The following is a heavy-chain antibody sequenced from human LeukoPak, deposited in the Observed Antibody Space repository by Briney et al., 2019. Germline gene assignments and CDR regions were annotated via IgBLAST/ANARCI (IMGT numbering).Heavy chain of an antibody. Sequence: SETLSLTCTVSGGSTSSSSYYWGWIRQPPGKGLEWIGSIYYSGSTYYNPSLMSRVTISVDTSKNQFSLKLSSVTAADTAVYYCASGYYDYVWGSYRHDYWGQGTLVTVSS. CDR3: ASGYYDYVWGSYRHDY. V-gene: IGHV4-39*01. CDR1: GGSTSSSSYY. CDR2: IYYSGST. J-gene: IGHJ4*02. D-gene: IGHD3-16*02.